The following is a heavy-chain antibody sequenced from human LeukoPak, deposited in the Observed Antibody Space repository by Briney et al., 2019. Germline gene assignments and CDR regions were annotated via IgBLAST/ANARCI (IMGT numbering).Heavy chain of an antibody. V-gene: IGHV4-59*01. CDR1: GGSISSYY. D-gene: IGHD6-13*01. Sequence: SETLSLTCTVSGGSISSYYWSWIRLPPGKGLEWIGYIYYSGSTDYNPSLKSRVTISVDTSKNQFSLKLSSVTAADTAVYYCAGYGDAFDIWGQGTMVTVSS. CDR2: IYYSGST. CDR3: AGYGDAFDI. J-gene: IGHJ3*02.